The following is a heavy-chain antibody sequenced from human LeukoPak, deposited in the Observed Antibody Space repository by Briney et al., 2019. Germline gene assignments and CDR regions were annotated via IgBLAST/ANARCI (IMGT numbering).Heavy chain of an antibody. Sequence: SETLSLTCSVSGGSLSGHYWSWIRQPPGKGLEWIGQIFYSGSTNYNPSLKSRVTISVDTSKNQFSLKLSSVTAADTAVYYCARRRYYDSSGYWYYFDYWGQGTLVTVSS. D-gene: IGHD3-22*01. CDR1: GGSLSGHY. J-gene: IGHJ4*02. V-gene: IGHV4-59*08. CDR2: IFYSGST. CDR3: ARRRYYDSSGYWYYFDY.